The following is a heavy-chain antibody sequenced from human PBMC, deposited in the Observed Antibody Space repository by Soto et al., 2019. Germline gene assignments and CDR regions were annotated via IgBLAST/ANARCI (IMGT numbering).Heavy chain of an antibody. J-gene: IGHJ6*02. CDR3: ARDLGTTTTYGYRSYGMDV. V-gene: IGHV3-53*01. Sequence: PGGSLRLSCAASGFTVSSHYMNWVRQAPGKGLEWVSIIYSGGTTYYADSVKGRFTISRDNSKNTLHLQMNSLRAEDTAVYFCARDLGTTTTYGYRSYGMDVWGQGTAVTVSS. D-gene: IGHD4-4*01. CDR2: IYSGGTT. CDR1: GFTVSSHY.